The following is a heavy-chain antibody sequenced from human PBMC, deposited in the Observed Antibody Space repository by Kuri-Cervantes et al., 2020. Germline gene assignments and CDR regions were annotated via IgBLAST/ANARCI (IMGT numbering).Heavy chain of an antibody. D-gene: IGHD4-17*01. V-gene: IGHV3-15*01. CDR3: STRDDGGYVGC. CDR1: GFTFSNVW. CDR2: IKTKSEGGTT. Sequence: GESLKISCTASGFTFSNVWVYWVRQAPGKGLEWVGRIKTKSEGGTTDYAAPVKGRFAISRDDSKNTLYLQMDSLKSEDTAMYYCSTRDDGGYVGCWGQGTLVTVSS. J-gene: IGHJ4*02.